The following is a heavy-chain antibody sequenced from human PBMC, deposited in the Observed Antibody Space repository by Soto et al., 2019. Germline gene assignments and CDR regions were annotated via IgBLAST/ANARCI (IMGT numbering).Heavy chain of an antibody. D-gene: IGHD1-1*01. Sequence: QVQVVQSGAEAKRPGASLKVSCKASGYTFTDYYLHWVRQAPGQGLEWMGCFNHKTGGTEYAQKFQGRIIMARDTSIETANMELSRLRSDDTAMYYCARDSSPAEDNCNESYRWFDPWGQGTLVTVSS. CDR1: GYTFTDYY. V-gene: IGHV1-2*02. CDR3: ARDSSPAEDNCNESYRWFDP. CDR2: FNHKTGGT. J-gene: IGHJ5*02.